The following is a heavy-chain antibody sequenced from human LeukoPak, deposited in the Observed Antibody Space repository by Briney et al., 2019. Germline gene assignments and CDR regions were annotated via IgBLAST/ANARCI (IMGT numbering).Heavy chain of an antibody. V-gene: IGHV3-30*04. CDR3: AKDDGNPMNPWELLILGKFDY. J-gene: IGHJ4*02. CDR1: GFTFSSYA. D-gene: IGHD1-26*01. CDR2: ISYDGSNK. Sequence: GGSLRLSCAASGFTFSSYAMHWVRQAPGKGLEWVAVISYDGSNKYYADSVKGRFTISRDNSKNTLYLQMNSLRAEDTAVYYCAKDDGNPMNPWELLILGKFDYWGQGTLVTVSS.